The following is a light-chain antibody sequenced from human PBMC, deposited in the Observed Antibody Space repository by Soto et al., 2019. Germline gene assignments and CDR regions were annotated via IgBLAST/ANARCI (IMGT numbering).Light chain of an antibody. J-gene: IGKJ1*01. V-gene: IGKV1-5*03. CDR2: EAS. CDR3: QQYNSYSRT. CDR1: QVVSTW. Sequence: IQLTQSPSTLSGSVGDRVTITCRASQVVSTWLAWYQQRPSQATKLLVYEASKLQSGVPSRFSASGSVRDFTLTISSLQPDDFATYYCQQYNSYSRTFGQGTKVDIK.